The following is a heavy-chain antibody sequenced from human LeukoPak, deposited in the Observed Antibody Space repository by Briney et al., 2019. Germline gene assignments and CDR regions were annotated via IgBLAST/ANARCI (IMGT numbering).Heavy chain of an antibody. CDR1: GFTFSSYS. CDR3: ARARYSSGWYVWDY. J-gene: IGHJ4*02. D-gene: IGHD6-19*01. CDR2: ISSSSSTI. Sequence: PGGSLRLSCAASGFTFSSYSMNWVRQAPGKGLEWVSYISSSSSTIYYADSVKGRFTISRDNAKNSLYLQMNSLRDEDTAVYYCARARYSSGWYVWDYWGQGTLVTVSS. V-gene: IGHV3-48*02.